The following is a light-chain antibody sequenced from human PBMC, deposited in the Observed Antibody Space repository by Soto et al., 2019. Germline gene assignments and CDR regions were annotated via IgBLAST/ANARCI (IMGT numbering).Light chain of an antibody. CDR3: QQYNNWWT. V-gene: IGKV3-15*01. Sequence: PGERVTLSCTASQRVSSSLAWYQQKPGQAPRLLIYGASTRATGIPARFSGSGSETEFTLTISSLQSEDFAVYYCQQYNNWWTFGQGTKVEIK. CDR1: QRVSSS. J-gene: IGKJ1*01. CDR2: GAS.